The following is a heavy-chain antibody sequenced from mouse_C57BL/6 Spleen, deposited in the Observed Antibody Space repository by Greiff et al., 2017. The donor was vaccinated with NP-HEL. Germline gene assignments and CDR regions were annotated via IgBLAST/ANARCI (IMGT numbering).Heavy chain of an antibody. CDR2: IHPNSGST. CDR1: GYTFTSYW. V-gene: IGHV1-64*01. Sequence: VQLQQPGAELVKPGASVKLSCKASGYTFTSYWMHWVKQRPGQGLEWIGMIHPNSGSTNYNEKFKSKATLTVDKSSSTAYMQLSSLTSEDSAVYYCARGDYISYGGFAYWGQGTLVTVSA. J-gene: IGHJ3*01. CDR3: ARGDYISYGGFAY. D-gene: IGHD1-1*01.